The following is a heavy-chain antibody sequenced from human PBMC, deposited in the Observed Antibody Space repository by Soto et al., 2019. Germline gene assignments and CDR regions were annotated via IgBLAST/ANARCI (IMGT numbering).Heavy chain of an antibody. CDR3: AKGNISTTTYTSFDS. V-gene: IGHV3-49*03. CDR2: ILSPAYGGTT. CDR1: GFTFGDYA. Sequence: LRLSCTASGFTFGDYAMSRFRPAPGKGLEWGGCILSPAYGGTTEYAASVQGRFTISRDNFKSSLYLQMSNLRAEDTAIYYCAKGNISTTTYTSFDSLGQGALVTLSS. D-gene: IGHD1-26*01. J-gene: IGHJ5*01.